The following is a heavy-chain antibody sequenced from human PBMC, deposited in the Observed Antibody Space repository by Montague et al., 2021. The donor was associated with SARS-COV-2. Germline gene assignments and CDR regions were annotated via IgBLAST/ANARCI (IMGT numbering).Heavy chain of an antibody. Sequence: PALVKPTKTLTLTCTFSGFSLSTSGMCVSWIRQPPGKALEWLARIGWDDDKYYSTSLKTRLTISKDTSKNQVVLTMTNMDPVDTATYYCARMDAGPTSYDYWGQGTLVTVSS. CDR2: IGWDDDK. CDR1: GFSLSTSGMC. V-gene: IGHV2-70*11. D-gene: IGHD2-2*01. J-gene: IGHJ4*02. CDR3: ARMDAGPTSYDY.